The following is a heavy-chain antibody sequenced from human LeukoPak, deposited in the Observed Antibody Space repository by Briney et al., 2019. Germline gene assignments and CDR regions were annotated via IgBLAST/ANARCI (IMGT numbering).Heavy chain of an antibody. J-gene: IGHJ3*02. Sequence: GGSLRLSCAASGFIFSNYSMNWVRQAPGKGLEWVSSISSSSSYIFYADSVKGRFTISRDNAKNSLYLQVNSLRAEDTALYYCASLFLCYGCSSSSDSFSIWGQGTMVTVSS. CDR3: ASLFLCYGCSSSSDSFSI. CDR2: ISSSSSYI. CDR1: GFIFSNYS. V-gene: IGHV3-21*01. D-gene: IGHD6-6*01.